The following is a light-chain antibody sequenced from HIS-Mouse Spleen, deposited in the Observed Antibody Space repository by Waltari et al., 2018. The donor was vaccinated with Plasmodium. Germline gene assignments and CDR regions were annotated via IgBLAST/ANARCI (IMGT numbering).Light chain of an antibody. CDR3: QSYDSSLSGYV. Sequence: QSVLTQPPSVSGAPGQRVTIPCPGSRSHIGAGYDVHWYQQLPGTAPKLLIYGNSNRPSGVPDRFSGSKSGTSASLAITGLQAEDEADYYCQSYDSSLSGYVFGTGTKVTVL. CDR1: RSHIGAGYD. V-gene: IGLV1-40*01. CDR2: GNS. J-gene: IGLJ1*01.